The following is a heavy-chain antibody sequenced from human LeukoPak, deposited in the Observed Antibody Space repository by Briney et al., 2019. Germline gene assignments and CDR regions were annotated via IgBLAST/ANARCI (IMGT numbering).Heavy chain of an antibody. Sequence: ASVKVSCKASGYTFTGYYMRWVRQAPGQGLEWMGRINPNSGGTNYAQKFQGRVTMTRDTSISTAYMELSRLRSDDTAVYYCARDEDYCSGGSCYVSYYYYMDVWGKGTTVTVSS. D-gene: IGHD2-15*01. CDR2: INPNSGGT. V-gene: IGHV1-2*06. CDR3: ARDEDYCSGGSCYVSYYYYMDV. CDR1: GYTFTGYY. J-gene: IGHJ6*03.